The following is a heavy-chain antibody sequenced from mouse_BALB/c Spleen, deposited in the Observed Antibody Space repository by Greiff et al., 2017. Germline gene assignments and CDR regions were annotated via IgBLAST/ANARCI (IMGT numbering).Heavy chain of an antibody. J-gene: IGHJ3*01. V-gene: IGHV3-2*02. CDR2: ISYSGST. CDR1: GYSITSDYA. Sequence: EVQGVESGPGLVKPSQSLSLTCTVTGYSITSDYAWNWIRQFPGNKLEWMGYISYSGSTSYNPSLKSRISITRDTSKNQFFLQLNSVTTEDTATYYCARAATGTGFAYWGQGTLVTVSA. D-gene: IGHD4-1*02. CDR3: ARAATGTGFAY.